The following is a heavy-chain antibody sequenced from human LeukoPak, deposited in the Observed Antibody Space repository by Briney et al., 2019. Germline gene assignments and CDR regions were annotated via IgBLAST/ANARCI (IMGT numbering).Heavy chain of an antibody. CDR3: ARGGYYDSSGYLDY. D-gene: IGHD3-22*01. CDR1: GGSFSGYY. V-gene: IGHV3-11*04. CDR2: ISSSSSTI. Sequence: LSLTCAVYGGSFSGYYWSWIRQAPGKGLEWVSYISSSSSTIYYADSVKGRFTISRDNAKNSLYLQMNSLRDEDTAVYYCARGGYYDSSGYLDYWGQGTLVTVSS. J-gene: IGHJ4*02.